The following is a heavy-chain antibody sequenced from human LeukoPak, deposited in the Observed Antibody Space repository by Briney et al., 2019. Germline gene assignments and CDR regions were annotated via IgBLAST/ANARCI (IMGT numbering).Heavy chain of an antibody. CDR1: GGSFSGYH. V-gene: IGHV4-34*01. J-gene: IGHJ6*04. CDR2: INHSGST. D-gene: IGHD5-12*01. Sequence: SETLSLTCAVYGGSFSGYHWSWIRQPPGKGLEWIGEINHSGSTNYNPSLKSRVTISVDTSKNQFSLKLSSVTAADTAVYYCARFRRIVATIGYYYYYGTDVWGKGTTVTVSS. CDR3: ARFRRIVATIGYYYYYGTDV.